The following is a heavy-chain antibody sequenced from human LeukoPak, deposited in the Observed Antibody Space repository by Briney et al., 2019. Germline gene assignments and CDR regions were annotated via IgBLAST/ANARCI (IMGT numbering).Heavy chain of an antibody. CDR2: IYYSGST. CDR3: AREVEYYYDSSGYFDY. V-gene: IGHV4-59*01. D-gene: IGHD3-22*01. Sequence: PSETLSFTCTVSGGSISSYYWSWIRQPPGKGLEWIGYIYYSGSTNYSPSLKSRVTISVDTSKNQFSLKLSSVTAADTAVYYCAREVEYYYDSSGYFDYWGQGTLVTVSS. CDR1: GGSISSYY. J-gene: IGHJ4*02.